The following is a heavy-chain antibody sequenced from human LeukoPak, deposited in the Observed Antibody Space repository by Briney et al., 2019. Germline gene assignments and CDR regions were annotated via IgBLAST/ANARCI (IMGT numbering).Heavy chain of an antibody. Sequence: GASVKVSSKASGYSFTGYYIHWVRQAPGQGLEWKGWINPNSGGTKYAPKFQGRVTLTRDTSISTTYMEVSGLRSDDTAVYYCALDRDSNPGYWGQGTLVTVSS. CDR3: ALDRDSNPGY. D-gene: IGHD4-11*01. V-gene: IGHV1-2*02. CDR1: GYSFTGYY. CDR2: INPNSGGT. J-gene: IGHJ4*02.